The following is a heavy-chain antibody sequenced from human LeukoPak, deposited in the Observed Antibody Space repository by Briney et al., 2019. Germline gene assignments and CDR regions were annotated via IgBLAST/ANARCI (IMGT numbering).Heavy chain of an antibody. CDR2: ISGSGGST. J-gene: IGHJ4*02. Sequence: PGGSLRLSCAASGFTFSDYHMSWIRQAPGKGLEWVSAISGSGGSTYYADSVKGRFTISRDNSKNTLYLQMNSLRAEDTAVYYCAESGGWYRAFDYWGQGTLVTVSS. V-gene: IGHV3-23*01. CDR1: GFTFSDYH. CDR3: AESGGWYRAFDY. D-gene: IGHD6-19*01.